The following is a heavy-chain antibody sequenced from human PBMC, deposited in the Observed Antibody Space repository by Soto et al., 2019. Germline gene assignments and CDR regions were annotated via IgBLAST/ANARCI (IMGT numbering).Heavy chain of an antibody. CDR1: GFTFSSYG. V-gene: IGHV3-30*18. CDR2: ISYDGSNK. D-gene: IGHD6-19*01. J-gene: IGHJ4*02. CDR3: AKTTVAGIVDY. Sequence: QVQLVESGGGVVQPGRSLRLSCAASGFTFSSYGMHWVRQAPGKGLEWVAVISYDGSNKYYADSVKGRFTISRDNSKNTLYLQMNSLRAEDTAVYYGAKTTVAGIVDYWGQGTLVTVSS.